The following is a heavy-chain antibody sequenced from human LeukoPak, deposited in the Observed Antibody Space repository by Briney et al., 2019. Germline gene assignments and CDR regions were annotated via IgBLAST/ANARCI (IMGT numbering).Heavy chain of an antibody. CDR1: GGSISRYY. V-gene: IGHV4-39*01. J-gene: IGHJ6*03. CDR2: IYYSGSI. Sequence: SETLSLTCTVSGGSISRYYWGWIRQPPGKGLEWIGSIYYSGSIYYNPSLKSRVTISVDTSKNQFSLKLSSVTAADTAVYYCARLEAAAGSVYYYYYYMDVWGKGTTVTISS. D-gene: IGHD6-13*01. CDR3: ARLEAAAGSVYYYYYYMDV.